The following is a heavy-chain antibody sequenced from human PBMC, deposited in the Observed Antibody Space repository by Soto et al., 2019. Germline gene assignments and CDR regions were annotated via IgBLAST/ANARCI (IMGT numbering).Heavy chain of an antibody. J-gene: IGHJ6*02. V-gene: IGHV3-23*01. D-gene: IGHD3-9*01. CDR2: ISGSGGST. Sequence: PGGSLRLSCAASGFTFNNYAMSWVRQAPGKGLEWVSGISGSGGSTDSVDSVKGRFTISRDNSKNTMYLQMNILRVEDTAVYYCAKGKRLVQSGSYYYAIDVWGQGTTVTVYS. CDR3: AKGKRLVQSGSYYYAIDV. CDR1: GFTFNNYA.